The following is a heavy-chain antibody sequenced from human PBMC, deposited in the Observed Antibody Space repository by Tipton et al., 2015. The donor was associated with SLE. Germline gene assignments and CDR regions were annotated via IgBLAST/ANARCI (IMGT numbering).Heavy chain of an antibody. J-gene: IGHJ6*03. CDR3: ARDLRSGGYYYYYYMDV. CDR2: VFYTGHT. Sequence: GLVKPSETLSLTCSVSGGSVRSTSYYWGWIRQPPNKGLEWIGNVFYTGHTYYNPSFRSRVTISEDTSKNQFSLKLSSVTAADTAVYYCARDLRSGGYYYYYYMDVWGKGTTVTVSS. CDR1: GGSVRSTSYY. V-gene: IGHV4-39*07. D-gene: IGHD1-14*01.